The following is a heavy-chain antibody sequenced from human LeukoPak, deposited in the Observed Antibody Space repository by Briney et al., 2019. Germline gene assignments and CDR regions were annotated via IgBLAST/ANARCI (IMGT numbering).Heavy chain of an antibody. CDR1: CYSFTSYW. D-gene: IGHD7-27*01. J-gene: IGHJ4*02. Sequence: GESLKISCKGSCYSFTSYWIGWVRQMPGKGLEWMGIVYPGDSDTRYSPSFQGQVTISADKSISTAYLQWSILKASDTDMYYCARSRNSRWGYDYWGQGTLVTVSS. V-gene: IGHV5-51*01. CDR3: ARSRNSRWGYDY. CDR2: VYPGDSDT.